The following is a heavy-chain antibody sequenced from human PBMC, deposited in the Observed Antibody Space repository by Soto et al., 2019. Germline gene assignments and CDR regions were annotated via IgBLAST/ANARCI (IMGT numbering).Heavy chain of an antibody. V-gene: IGHV3-30*18. D-gene: IGHD3-3*01. CDR3: AKGRSGYYPLNSYFYMDA. CDR2: ISENGKTK. CDR1: GFNFGNFA. J-gene: IGHJ6*03. Sequence: QVQVVESGGGVVQPGKSLRLSCAASGFNFGNFAMHWVRQTPGGGLEWVAVISENGKTKYFGDSVKGRLTISRDNSRNTVDLQMNSLRPEDTAIYFCAKGRSGYYPLNSYFYMDAWGRGTKVAVSS.